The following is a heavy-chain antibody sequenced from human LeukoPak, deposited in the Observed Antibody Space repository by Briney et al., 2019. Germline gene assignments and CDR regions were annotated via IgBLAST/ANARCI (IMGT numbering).Heavy chain of an antibody. CDR1: GGTFSSYA. CDR2: IIPIFGIA. D-gene: IGHD5-18*01. CDR3: ARVDTAIAFDY. J-gene: IGHJ4*02. Sequence: SVKVSCKASGGTFSSYAISWVRQAPGQGLEWMGRIIPIFGIANYAQKFQGRVTITADKSASTAYMELSSLRSEDTAVYYCARVDTAIAFDYWGQGTLVTVSS. V-gene: IGHV1-69*04.